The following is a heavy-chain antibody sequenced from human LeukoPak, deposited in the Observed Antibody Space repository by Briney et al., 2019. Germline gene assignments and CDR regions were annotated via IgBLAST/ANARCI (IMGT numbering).Heavy chain of an antibody. V-gene: IGHV4-31*03. J-gene: IGHJ3*02. CDR3: VRELSHDAFDI. CDR1: GGSISSGGYY. Sequence: PSETLSLTCTVSGGSISSGGYYWSWIRQHPGKGLEWIGYIYYSGSTYYNPSLKSRVTISVDTSKNQFSLKLSSVTAADTAVYYCVRELSHDAFDIWGQGTMVTVSS. D-gene: IGHD3-16*02. CDR2: IYYSGST.